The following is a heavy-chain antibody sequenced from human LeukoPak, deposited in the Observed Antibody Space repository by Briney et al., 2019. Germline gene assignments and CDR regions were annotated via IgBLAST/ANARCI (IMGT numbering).Heavy chain of an antibody. Sequence: GGSLRLSCAASGFTLSSYAMSWVRQGPGKGLEWVSAISVSGNTYHADSVKGRFTISRDSYKNTLYLQMNSLRAEDAAVYYCARVEEDLSLNYWGQGTLVTVSS. D-gene: IGHD2-15*01. CDR2: ISVSGNT. CDR1: GFTLSSYA. J-gene: IGHJ4*02. CDR3: ARVEEDLSLNY. V-gene: IGHV3-23*01.